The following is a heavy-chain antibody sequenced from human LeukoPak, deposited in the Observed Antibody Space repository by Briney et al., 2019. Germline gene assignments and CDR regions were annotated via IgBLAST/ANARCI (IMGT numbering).Heavy chain of an antibody. D-gene: IGHD1-1*01. V-gene: IGHV3-30-3*01. CDR2: ISYDGSNK. CDR3: ARGIGNYFDY. J-gene: IGHJ4*02. CDR1: GFTFSSYA. Sequence: GGSLRLSCAASGFTFSSYAMHWVRQVPGKGLEWVAVISYDGSNKYYADSVKGRFTISRDNSKNTLYLQMNSLRAEDTAVYYCARGIGNYFDYWGQGTLVTVSS.